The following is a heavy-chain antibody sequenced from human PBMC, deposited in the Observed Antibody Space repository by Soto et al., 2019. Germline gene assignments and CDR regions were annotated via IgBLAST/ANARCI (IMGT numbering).Heavy chain of an antibody. D-gene: IGHD3-10*01. Sequence: SETLSLTCSASGGSMSEYFWSWIRQSPGKGLEWIGYIYYLGSTDYNPSLKSRVTISVDTSKRQFSLRLTSVTAADTAVYYCARDGYDGSGSPYPAYWGPGTQVTVSS. CDR2: IYYLGST. V-gene: IGHV4-59*01. CDR3: ARDGYDGSGSPYPAY. J-gene: IGHJ4*02. CDR1: GGSMSEYF.